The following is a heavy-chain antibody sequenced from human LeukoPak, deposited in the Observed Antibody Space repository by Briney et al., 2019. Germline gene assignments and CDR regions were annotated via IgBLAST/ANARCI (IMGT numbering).Heavy chain of an antibody. Sequence: GGSLRLSCAASGFTFDDYAMHWVRQAPGKGLVWVSGISWNSGSIGYADSVKFRFTISRDNAKNPLYLQINVLRAEDMAFYYCAKTPRYNSTDGLIDYLGHIILVTVSS. D-gene: IGHD1-1*01. CDR1: GFTFDDYA. CDR2: ISWNSGSI. CDR3: AKTPRYNSTDGLIDY. J-gene: IGHJ4*01. V-gene: IGHV3-9*03.